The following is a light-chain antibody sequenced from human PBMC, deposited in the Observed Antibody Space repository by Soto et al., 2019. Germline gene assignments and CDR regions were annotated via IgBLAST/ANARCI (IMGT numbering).Light chain of an antibody. J-gene: IGLJ2*01. CDR2: EDS. V-gene: IGLV2-8*01. CDR1: STNVGGYHY. CDR3: SSYAGSNSFVV. Sequence: QSALTQPPSASGSPGQTVTISCTGTSTNVGGYHYVSWYQQLPGKAPKLLIYEDSKRPSGVPDRFSGSKSGNTASLTVSGLQAEDEADYYCSSYAGSNSFVVFGGGTKVTVL.